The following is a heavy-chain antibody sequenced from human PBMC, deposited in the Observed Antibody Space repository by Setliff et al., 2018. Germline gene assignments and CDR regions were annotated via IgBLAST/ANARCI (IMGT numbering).Heavy chain of an antibody. CDR2: IYTSGRT. J-gene: IGHJ5*02. CDR1: GGSISSGSYY. D-gene: IGHD6-13*01. V-gene: IGHV4-61*09. CDR3: AREGYSSLIGWFDP. Sequence: PSETLSLTCTVSGGSISSGSYYWSWIRQPAGKGLEWIGHIYTSGRTNYKPSLKSRVTISVDTSKNQFSLKLSSVTAADTAVYYCAREGYSSLIGWFDPWGQGTLVTVSS.